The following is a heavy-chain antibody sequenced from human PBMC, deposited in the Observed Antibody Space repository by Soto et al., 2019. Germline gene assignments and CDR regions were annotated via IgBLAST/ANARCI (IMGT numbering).Heavy chain of an antibody. D-gene: IGHD5-12*01. V-gene: IGHV3-23*01. CDR1: GFKFSGYA. J-gene: IGHJ6*02. CDR3: AKGVYSGYARDTEFYYGLDV. Sequence: GGPLRHSCAALGFKFSGYAVSWVRHDPRKGLECVSAISGSGGSTYYALSVKGRFTISSDNSKNTLYLQMNSLRAEDTAVYYCAKGVYSGYARDTEFYYGLDVWGQGTTVTVSS. CDR2: ISGSGGST.